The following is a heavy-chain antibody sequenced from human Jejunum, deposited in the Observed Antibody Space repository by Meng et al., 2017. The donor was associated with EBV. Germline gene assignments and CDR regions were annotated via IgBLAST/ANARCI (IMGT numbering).Heavy chain of an antibody. J-gene: IGHJ6*02. D-gene: IGHD1-7*01. V-gene: IGHV1-69*18. CDR1: GVTFSSYA. CDR3: ARDGLELRDHYYGLDV. CDR2: IIPIFGTA. Sequence: VWVVTAGVEGKKPGSSCKLSCKPSGVTFSSYAFTWVRQAPGQGLEWMGRIIPIFGTAKYAQKFQGRVTITADESTSTAYMELRTLGSEDTAVYYCARDGLELRDHYYGLDVWGPGTTVTVSS.